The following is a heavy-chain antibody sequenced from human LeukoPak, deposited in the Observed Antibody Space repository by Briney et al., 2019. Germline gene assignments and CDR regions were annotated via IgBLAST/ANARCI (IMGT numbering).Heavy chain of an antibody. CDR1: VGSISRYY. J-gene: IGHJ5*02. V-gene: IGHV4-4*07. CDR3: ASASSGWFGEGFDP. CDR2: IYTSRST. Sequence: SETLCLTCTVSVGSISRYYGSWIRRPAGKGLGGMGRIYTSRSTNYNHALKSRVTMSVDTSNNQFSLKLSSVTAADTAVYYCASASSGWFGEGFDPWGQGTLVTVSS. D-gene: IGHD3-10*01.